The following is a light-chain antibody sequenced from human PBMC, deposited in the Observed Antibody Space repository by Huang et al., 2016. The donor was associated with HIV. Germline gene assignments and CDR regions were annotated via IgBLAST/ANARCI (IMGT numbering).Light chain of an antibody. CDR1: QDIGNW. CDR2: AAS. CDR3: QHSNNFPYI. V-gene: IGKV1-12*01. J-gene: IGKJ2*01. Sequence: DIQMTQSPSSLSTSVGDKVTITCRATQDIGNWLAWYQQKPGKAPKLLIYAASTLQNGVASRFSGSGSGTTFTLTISDLQPEDFATYYCQHSNNFPYIFGQGTKLEI.